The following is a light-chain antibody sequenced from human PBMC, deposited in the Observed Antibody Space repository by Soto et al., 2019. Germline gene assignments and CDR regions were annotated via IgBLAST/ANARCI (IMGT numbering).Light chain of an antibody. V-gene: IGKV3-15*01. J-gene: IGKJ5*01. Sequence: ETLLTQSPATLSSFPGDRVTLSCRASQAVNTRLAWYQHKPGQAPRLLIYGASPRATGIPARFSGSGSGTEFTLIISSLQSEDFAVYYCQQRNTWSPITFGHGTRLEIK. CDR1: QAVNTR. CDR2: GAS. CDR3: QQRNTWSPIT.